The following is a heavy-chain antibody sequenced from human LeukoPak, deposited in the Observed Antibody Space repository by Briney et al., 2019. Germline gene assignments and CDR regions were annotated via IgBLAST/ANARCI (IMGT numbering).Heavy chain of an antibody. Sequence: SETLSLTCTVSGGSITNYYWSWIRQPPGKGLEWIGYISHKGDTSYNPSLKSRVTISVDTSRNQFSLKLSSVTAADTAMYYCARGEDYGDYSFDYWGQGTLVTVSS. CDR1: GGSITNYY. D-gene: IGHD4-17*01. CDR3: ARGEDYGDYSFDY. V-gene: IGHV4-59*01. J-gene: IGHJ4*02. CDR2: ISHKGDT.